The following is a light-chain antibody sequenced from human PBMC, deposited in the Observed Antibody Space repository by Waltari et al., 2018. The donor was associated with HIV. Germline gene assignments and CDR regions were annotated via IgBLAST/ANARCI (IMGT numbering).Light chain of an antibody. CDR1: DSNLGTNT. J-gene: IGLJ2*01. CDR2: TNI. CDR3: SSWDDSLFGVA. Sequence: SVLTQPPSASGTPGPPVTLSCSGSDSNLGTNTVNWYQKLPGRAPKLLIFTNILRPAGVPDRFSCSKSGTSASLAISGLQSEDEAIYYCSSWDDSLFGVAFGGGTNVTVL. V-gene: IGLV1-44*01.